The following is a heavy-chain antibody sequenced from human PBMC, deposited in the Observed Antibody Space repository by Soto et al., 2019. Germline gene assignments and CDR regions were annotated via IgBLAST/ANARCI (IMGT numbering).Heavy chain of an antibody. V-gene: IGHV1-3*01. CDR3: ARDGPDCSSTSCYGTFDY. CDR1: GYTFTSYA. J-gene: IGHJ4*02. Sequence: ASVKVSCKASGYTFTSYAMHWVRQAPGQRLEWMGWINAGNGNTKYSQKFQGRVTITRDTSASTAYMELSSLRSEDTAVYYCARDGPDCSSTSCYGTFDYWGQGTLVTVSS. CDR2: INAGNGNT. D-gene: IGHD2-2*01.